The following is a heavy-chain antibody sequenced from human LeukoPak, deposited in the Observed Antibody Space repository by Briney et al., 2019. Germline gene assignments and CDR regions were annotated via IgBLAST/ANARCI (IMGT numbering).Heavy chain of an antibody. Sequence: GGSLRLSCAASGFTFSSYAMSWVRQAPGKGLEWVSSISSSGSYIYYADSVKGRFTISRDNAKNSLYLQMNSLRAEDTAVYYCARVPGYSSSWYISYYYYYYTDVWGKGTTVTVSS. CDR1: GFTFSSYA. CDR3: ARVPGYSSSWYISYYYYYYTDV. CDR2: ISSSGSYI. V-gene: IGHV3-21*01. J-gene: IGHJ6*03. D-gene: IGHD6-13*01.